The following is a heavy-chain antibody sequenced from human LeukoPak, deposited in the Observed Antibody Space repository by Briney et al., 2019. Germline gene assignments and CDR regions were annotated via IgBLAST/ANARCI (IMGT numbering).Heavy chain of an antibody. CDR1: GFTFSNYA. CDR2: ISGSGGST. D-gene: IGHD3-3*01. J-gene: IGHJ4*02. CDR3: ARVPILAYFDY. Sequence: PGGSLRLSCAASGFTFSNYAMSWVRQAPAKGLEWVSAISGSGGSTYYADSVKGRFTVSRDNSKNTLYLQMNSLRAEDTAVYYCARVPILAYFDYWGQGTLVTVSS. V-gene: IGHV3-23*01.